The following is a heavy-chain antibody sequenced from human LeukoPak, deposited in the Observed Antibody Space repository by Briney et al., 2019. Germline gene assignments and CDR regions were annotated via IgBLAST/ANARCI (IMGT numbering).Heavy chain of an antibody. CDR1: GGSISSYY. CDR2: IYYSGST. D-gene: IGHD3-3*01. J-gene: IGHJ2*01. V-gene: IGHV4-39*07. Sequence: SETLSLTCTVSGGSISSYYWSWIRQPPGKGLEWIGSIYYSGSTYYNPSLKSRVTISVDTSKNQFSLKLSSVTAADTAVYYCARDLSSARYYDFWSGYYTGAFDLWGRGTLVTVSS. CDR3: ARDLSSARYYDFWSGYYTGAFDL.